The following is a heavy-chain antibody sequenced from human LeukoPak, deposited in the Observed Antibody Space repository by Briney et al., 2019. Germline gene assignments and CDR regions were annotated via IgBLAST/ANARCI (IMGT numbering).Heavy chain of an antibody. V-gene: IGHV3-23*01. J-gene: IGHJ4*02. Sequence: GGSLRLSCAASGFTFNNYAMNWLRQAPGKGLEWVSSVSESGDNTHYADSVRGRFTISRDNSQNTMYLQMNSVRAEDRAVYYCAKQWVDCWGQRVLVTVSS. CDR2: VSESGDNT. CDR3: AKQWVDC. D-gene: IGHD1-26*01. CDR1: GFTFNNYA.